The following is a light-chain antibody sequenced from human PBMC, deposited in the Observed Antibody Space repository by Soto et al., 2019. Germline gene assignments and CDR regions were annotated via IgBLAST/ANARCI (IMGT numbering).Light chain of an antibody. CDR2: KAS. CDR1: QTIYSW. J-gene: IGKJ1*01. V-gene: IGKV1-5*03. CDR3: HQYNSYPRT. Sequence: DTQMTQSPSILSASVGDRVTITCRASQTIYSWLAWYQQKPGQAPRLLIHKASTVETGVPSRFSGSGYGSEFTLIISSLQPDDSATYYCHQYNSYPRTLGQGTKVEV.